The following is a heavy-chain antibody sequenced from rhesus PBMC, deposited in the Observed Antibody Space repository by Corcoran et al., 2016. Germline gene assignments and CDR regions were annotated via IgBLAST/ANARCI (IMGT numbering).Heavy chain of an antibody. CDR3: ARGAPADY. D-gene: IGHD1-44*02. Sequence: QVQLQESGPGLVKPSETLSLTCAVSGGSVRSSNWWSWIRQPPGKVLEWVGYISGSSGSTYYNRSLKSRFTISTDASKNQFSLKLSSVTAADTAVYYCARGAPADYWGQGVLVTVSP. CDR2: ISGSSGST. J-gene: IGHJ4*01. CDR1: GGSVRSSNW. V-gene: IGHV4-65*01.